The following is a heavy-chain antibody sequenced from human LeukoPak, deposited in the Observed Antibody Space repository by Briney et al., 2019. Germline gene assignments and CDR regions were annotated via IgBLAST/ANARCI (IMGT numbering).Heavy chain of an antibody. CDR1: EFTYG. D-gene: IGHD2-21*02. CDR3: ARSMTERAY. J-gene: IGHJ4*02. V-gene: IGHV3-21*01. Sequence: PGGSLRLSCAASEFTYGMNWVRQAPGKGLEWVSSISSSSSYIYYADSVKGRFTISRDNAKNSLYLQMNSLRAEDTAVYYCARSMTERAYWGQGTLVTVSS. CDR2: ISSSSSYI.